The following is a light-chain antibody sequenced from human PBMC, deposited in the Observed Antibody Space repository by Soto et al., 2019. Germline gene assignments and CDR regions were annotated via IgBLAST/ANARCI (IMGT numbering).Light chain of an antibody. J-gene: IGKJ1*01. CDR2: WAS. CDR3: QQYFSTPPT. V-gene: IGKV4-1*01. Sequence: DIVMTQSPDSLAVSLGERATINCKSSQSILYNSNNKNYLAWYQPKPGPPPKLLIYWASTRESGVPARFSGSGSGTDFTLTISSLQAEDVAVYYCQQYFSTPPTFGQGTKVEIE. CDR1: QSILYNSNNKNY.